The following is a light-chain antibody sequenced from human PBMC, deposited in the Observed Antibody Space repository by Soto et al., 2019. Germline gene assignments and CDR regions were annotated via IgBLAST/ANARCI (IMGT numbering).Light chain of an antibody. V-gene: IGKV3D-20*01. CDR1: ESFRSNQ. J-gene: IGKJ5*01. Sequence: VVLTQYPATLSLSPGERAALSCGASESFRSNQLAWYKQKPGLAPRLLIYYASSRASGIPERFSGSGSGTGFSLTISSLEPEDSAVYYCQQYGSSPITFGQGTRLEIK. CDR3: QQYGSSPIT. CDR2: YAS.